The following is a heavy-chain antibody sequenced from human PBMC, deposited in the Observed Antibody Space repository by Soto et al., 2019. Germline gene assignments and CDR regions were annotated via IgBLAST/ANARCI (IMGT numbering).Heavy chain of an antibody. J-gene: IGHJ4*02. CDR1: GYTFTSYG. CDR3: AVDILTGYSYYFDY. V-gene: IGHV1-18*04. D-gene: IGHD3-9*01. Sequence: ASVKVSCKASGYTFTSYGISWVRQAPGQGLEWMGWISAYNGNTNYVQKLQGRVTMTTDTSTSTAYMELRSLRSDDTAVYYCAVDILTGYSYYFDYWGQGTLLTVAS. CDR2: ISAYNGNT.